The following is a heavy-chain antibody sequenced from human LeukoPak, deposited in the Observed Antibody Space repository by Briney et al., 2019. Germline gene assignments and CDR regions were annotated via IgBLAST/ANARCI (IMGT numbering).Heavy chain of an antibody. J-gene: IGHJ1*01. CDR3: ARAPSEIGGYYPEYFRH. V-gene: IGHV3-74*01. CDR1: GFTFSSYW. Sequence: NPGGSLRLSCAASGFTFSSYWMHWVRQAPGKGLVWVSRIKSDGSTNYADSVKGRFTISRDNAKNTVSLQMNSLRAEDTGVYYCARAPSEIGGYYPEYFRHWGQGTLVTVSS. CDR2: IKSDGST. D-gene: IGHD3-22*01.